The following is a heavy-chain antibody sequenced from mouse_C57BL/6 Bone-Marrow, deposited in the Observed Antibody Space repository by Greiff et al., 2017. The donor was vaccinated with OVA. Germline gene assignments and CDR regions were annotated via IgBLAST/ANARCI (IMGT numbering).Heavy chain of an antibody. CDR1: GYTFTSYW. V-gene: IGHV1-64*01. CDR2: IHPNSGST. CDR3: ASQAWFAY. J-gene: IGHJ3*01. D-gene: IGHD3-2*02. Sequence: LVESGAELVKPGASVKLSCKASGYTFTSYWMHWVKQRPGQGLEWIGMIHPNSGSTNYNEKFKSKATLTVDKSSSTAYMQLSSLTSEDSAVYYCASQAWFAYWGQGTLVTVSA.